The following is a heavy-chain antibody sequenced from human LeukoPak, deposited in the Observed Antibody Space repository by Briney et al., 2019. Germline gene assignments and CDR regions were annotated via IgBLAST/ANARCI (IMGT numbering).Heavy chain of an antibody. V-gene: IGHV4-4*07. J-gene: IGHJ6*03. D-gene: IGHD1-26*01. CDR1: GGSISSYY. CDR2: IYTSGST. CDR3: ARFVVGATENDYYYYMDV. Sequence: SETLSLTCTVSGGSISSYYWSWIRQPAGKGLEWIGRIYTSGSTNYNPSLKSRVTMSVDTSKNQFSLKLSSVTAADTAVYYCARFVVGATENDYYYYMDVWGKGTTVTVSS.